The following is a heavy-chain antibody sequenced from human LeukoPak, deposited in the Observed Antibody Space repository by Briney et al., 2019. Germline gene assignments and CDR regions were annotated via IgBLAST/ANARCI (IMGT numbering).Heavy chain of an antibody. CDR1: GGSFSGYY. CDR3: ASSSSWFHPFDY. V-gene: IGHV4-34*01. CDR2: INHSGST. D-gene: IGHD6-13*01. Sequence: SETLSLTCAVYGGSFSGYYWSWIRQPPGKGLEWIGEINHSGSTNYNPSLKSRVTISVDTSKNQFSLKLSSVTAADTAVYYCASSSSWFHPFDYWGQGTLVTVSS. J-gene: IGHJ4*02.